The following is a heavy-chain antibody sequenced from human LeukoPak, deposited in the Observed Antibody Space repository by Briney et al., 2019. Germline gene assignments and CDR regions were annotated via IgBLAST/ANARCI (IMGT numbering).Heavy chain of an antibody. V-gene: IGHV4-59*01. CDR2: IYYSGST. CDR3: ARAPLREISGYYYFYFDY. D-gene: IGHD3-22*01. J-gene: IGHJ4*02. CDR1: GGSISSYY. Sequence: SETLSLTCTVSGGSISSYYWSWIRQPPGKGLEWIGYIYYSGSTNYNPSLKSRVTISVDTSKNQFSLKLSSVTAADTAVYYCARAPLREISGYYYFYFDYWGQGTLVTVSS.